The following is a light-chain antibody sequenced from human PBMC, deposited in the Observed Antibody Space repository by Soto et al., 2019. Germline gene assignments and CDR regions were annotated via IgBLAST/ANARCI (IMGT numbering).Light chain of an antibody. V-gene: IGKV3-20*01. CDR2: GAS. CDR3: QQYDSSPWT. CDR1: QSVSNSY. J-gene: IGKJ1*01. Sequence: EIVLTQSPGTLSLSPGERATLSCRANQSVSNSYLAWYQRIPGQSPRLLIYGASRRATGIPDRFSGSGSGTDFTLTISSLEPEDFGMYYCQQYDSSPWTFGQGTKVEIK.